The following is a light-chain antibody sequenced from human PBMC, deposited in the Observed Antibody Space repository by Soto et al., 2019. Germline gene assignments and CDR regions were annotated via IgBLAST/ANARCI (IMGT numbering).Light chain of an antibody. V-gene: IGLV2-8*01. CDR2: GIT. CDR1: SSDVGGYNY. CDR3: CSYAGSSTYV. Sequence: QSALTQPPSASGSPGQSVAISCTGTSSDVGGYNYVSWYQHHPGKAPKLMIYGITERPSGVPDRFSGSKSGNTASLTVSGLQAEDEADYYCCSYAGSSTYVFGTGTKVTVL. J-gene: IGLJ1*01.